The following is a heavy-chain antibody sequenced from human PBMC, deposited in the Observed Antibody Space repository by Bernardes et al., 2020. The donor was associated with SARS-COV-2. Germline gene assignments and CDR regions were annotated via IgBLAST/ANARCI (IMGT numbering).Heavy chain of an antibody. V-gene: IGHV3-33*01. CDR2: IWYYGSNK. CDR3: AREGIAAAGQLPFDY. CDR1: GFTLSSYG. Sequence: GGSLRLSRAASGFTLSSYGLHWGRPAPGKGLGGGAVIWYYGSNKYYADSVKGRFTISRDNSKNTLYLQMNSLRAEDTAVYYCAREGIAAAGQLPFDYWGQGTLVTVSS. D-gene: IGHD6-13*01. J-gene: IGHJ4*02.